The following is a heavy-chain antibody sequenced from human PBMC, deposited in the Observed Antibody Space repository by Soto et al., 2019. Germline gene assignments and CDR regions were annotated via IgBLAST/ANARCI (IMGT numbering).Heavy chain of an antibody. V-gene: IGHV1-2*02. D-gene: IGHD3-16*01. Sequence: QVQLVQSGAEVKRSGASVMVSCKASGYTFPAYFMHWVRQAPGQGLEWMGGINPSSGATNYAQKFLGRVTLTRDTSIGTPYKELSRLRSDDSAFYYGARGVRVASLPFGIYSWGQGTL. CDR2: INPSSGAT. J-gene: IGHJ4*02. CDR3: ARGVRVASLPFGIYS. CDR1: GYTFPAYF.